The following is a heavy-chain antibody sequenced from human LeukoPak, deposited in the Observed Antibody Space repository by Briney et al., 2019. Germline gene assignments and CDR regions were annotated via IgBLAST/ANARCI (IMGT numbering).Heavy chain of an antibody. CDR3: ARVSLVAATLRWYDY. CDR2: ISGSGGST. CDR1: VFTFSSYE. D-gene: IGHD2-15*01. Sequence: GGSLRLSCAASVFTFSSYEMNWVRQAPGNGLEWFSAISGSGGSTYYADSVKGRVTSSRDNSTNTLYMQMNSLRSEDTAVYYCARVSLVAATLRWYDYWGQGTLVTVSS. V-gene: IGHV3-23*01. J-gene: IGHJ4*02.